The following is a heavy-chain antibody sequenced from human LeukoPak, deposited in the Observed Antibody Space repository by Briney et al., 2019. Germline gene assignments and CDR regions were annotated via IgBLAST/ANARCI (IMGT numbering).Heavy chain of an antibody. Sequence: PSETLSLTCAVHGGSFSGYYWSWIRQPPGKGLEWIGEINHSGSTNYNPSLKSRITISVDTSKNQFSLKLSSVTAADTAVYYCARGRYYYDSSGYSQLFDYWGQGTLVTVSS. CDR3: ARGRYYYDSSGYSQLFDY. V-gene: IGHV4-34*01. CDR2: INHSGST. D-gene: IGHD3-22*01. CDR1: GGSFSGYY. J-gene: IGHJ4*02.